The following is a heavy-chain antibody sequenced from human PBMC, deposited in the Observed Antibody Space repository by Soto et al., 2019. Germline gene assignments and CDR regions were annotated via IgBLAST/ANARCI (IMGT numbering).Heavy chain of an antibody. J-gene: IGHJ5*02. CDR1: GGTFSSYA. Sequence: QVQLVQSGAEVKKPGSSVKVSCKASGGTFSSYAISWVRQAPGQGLEWMGGIIPIFGTANYAQKLQGRVTITADESTSTACMSLSSLRSEDTVAYYCARAAGSHETYWFDPCGQGTLVTVAS. D-gene: IGHD6-25*01. CDR3: ARAAGSHETYWFDP. V-gene: IGHV1-69*12. CDR2: IIPIFGTA.